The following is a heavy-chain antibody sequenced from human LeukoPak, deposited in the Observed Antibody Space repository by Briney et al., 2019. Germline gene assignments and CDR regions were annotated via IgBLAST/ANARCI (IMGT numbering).Heavy chain of an antibody. CDR1: GLIFSNCW. D-gene: IGHD6-13*01. CDR2: ISGSGGST. J-gene: IGHJ4*02. CDR3: AKDREIAAAGIFIFDY. Sequence: LPGGSLRLSCAASGLIFSNCWMTWVRQAPGKGLEWVSAISGSGGSTYYADSVKGRFTISRDNSKNTLYLQMNSLRAEDTAVYYCAKDREIAAAGIFIFDYWGQGTLVTVSS. V-gene: IGHV3-23*01.